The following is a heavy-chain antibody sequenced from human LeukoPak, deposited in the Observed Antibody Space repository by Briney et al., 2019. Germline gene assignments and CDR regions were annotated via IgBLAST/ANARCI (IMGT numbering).Heavy chain of an antibody. CDR3: ARDHAYYDGSGYYYYAMGLDD. CDR1: GGSISSNNYY. V-gene: IGHV4-39*07. Sequence: PSETLSLTCTVSGGSISSNNYYWGWIRQPPGKGLEWIGSIYYGGSTYYNPSLKSRVTISVDTSKNQFSLKLSSVTAADTAVYYCARDHAYYDGSGYYYYAMGLDDWGQGTLVTVSS. D-gene: IGHD3-22*01. J-gene: IGHJ4*02. CDR2: IYYGGST.